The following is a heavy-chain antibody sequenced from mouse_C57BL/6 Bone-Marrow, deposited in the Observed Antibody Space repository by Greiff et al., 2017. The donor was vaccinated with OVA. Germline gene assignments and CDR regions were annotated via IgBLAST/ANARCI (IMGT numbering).Heavy chain of an antibody. CDR3: TRSDYYGRRLAY. Sequence: VQLQQSGAELVRPGASVTLSCKASGYTFTDYEMHWVKQTPVPGLEWIGAIDPETGGTAYNQKFKGKAILTADKSSSTAYMELRSLTSEDSAVYDCTRSDYYGRRLAYWGQGTLVTVSS. CDR1: GYTFTDYE. CDR2: IDPETGGT. D-gene: IGHD1-1*01. J-gene: IGHJ3*01. V-gene: IGHV1-15*01.